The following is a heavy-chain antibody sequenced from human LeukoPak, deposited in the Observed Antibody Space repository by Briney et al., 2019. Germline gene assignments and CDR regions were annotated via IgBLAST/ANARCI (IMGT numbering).Heavy chain of an antibody. D-gene: IGHD3-22*01. J-gene: IGHJ4*02. CDR1: GGSFSGYY. V-gene: IGHV4-34*01. CDR3: ARRRYYYDSSGYYSLFDY. Sequence: SETLSLTCAVYGGSFSGYYWSWIRQPPGKGLEWVGEINHSGSTNYNPSLKSRVTITVDTSKNQFSLKLSSVTAADTAVYYCARRRYYYDSSGYYSLFDYWGQGTLVTVSS. CDR2: INHSGST.